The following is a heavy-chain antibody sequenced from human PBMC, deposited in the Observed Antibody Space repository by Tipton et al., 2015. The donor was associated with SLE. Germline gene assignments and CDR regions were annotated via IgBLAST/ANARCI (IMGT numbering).Heavy chain of an antibody. V-gene: IGHV4-39*07. Sequence: TLSLTCTVSGGSISSSSYYWGWIRQPPGKGPEWVATIYYTGSTYYNPSLRSRVTISIDTSKNQFFLELNSVTAADTAVYYCARDSFCGDECYTNFDSWGRGTLVTVSS. CDR1: GGSISSSSYY. CDR2: IYYTGST. CDR3: ARDSFCGDECYTNFDS. J-gene: IGHJ4*02. D-gene: IGHD2-21*01.